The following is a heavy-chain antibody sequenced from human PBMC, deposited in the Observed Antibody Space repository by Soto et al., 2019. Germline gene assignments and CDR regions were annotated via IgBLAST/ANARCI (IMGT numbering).Heavy chain of an antibody. Sequence: SETLSLTCAVYGGSFSGYYWSWIRQPPGKGLEWIGEINHSGSTNYNPSLKSRVTILVDTSKNQFSLKLSSVTAADTAVYYCARDDVLCDGGRCYGVPLDVWGKGTTVTVSS. CDR3: ARDDVLCDGGRCYGVPLDV. CDR2: INHSGST. CDR1: GGSFSGYY. J-gene: IGHJ6*04. D-gene: IGHD2-15*01. V-gene: IGHV4-34*01.